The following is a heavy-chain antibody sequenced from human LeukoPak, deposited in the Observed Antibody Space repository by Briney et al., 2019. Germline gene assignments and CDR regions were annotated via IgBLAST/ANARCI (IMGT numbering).Heavy chain of an antibody. J-gene: IGHJ4*02. D-gene: IGHD1-7*01. CDR3: ARRGGATGTIGY. Sequence: GGSLRLSCAASGFTFNKYTMNWVRQAPGKGLERVSSISTSSSYIYYADSVKGRFTISRDNAKNSLYLQMNSLRAEDTAVYYCARRGGATGTIGYWGQGTLVTVSP. CDR1: GFTFNKYT. V-gene: IGHV3-21*01. CDR2: ISTSSSYI.